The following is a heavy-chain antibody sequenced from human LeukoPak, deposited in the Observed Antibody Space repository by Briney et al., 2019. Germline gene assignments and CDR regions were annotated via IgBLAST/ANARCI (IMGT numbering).Heavy chain of an antibody. D-gene: IGHD3-22*01. V-gene: IGHV3-48*01. Sequence: GGSPRLSCAASGFTFSSYSMNWARQAPGKGLEWVSYISSSSSTIYYADSVKGRFTISRDNAKNSLYLQMNSLRAEDTAVYYCAGDDSSVDYWGQGTLVTVSS. J-gene: IGHJ4*02. CDR1: GFTFSSYS. CDR3: AGDDSSVDY. CDR2: ISSSSSTI.